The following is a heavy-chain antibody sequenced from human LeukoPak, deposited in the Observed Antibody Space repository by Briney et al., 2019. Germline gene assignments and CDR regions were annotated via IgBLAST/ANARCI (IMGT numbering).Heavy chain of an antibody. V-gene: IGHV3-48*02. D-gene: IGHD3-22*01. Sequence: GGSLRLSCAASGFTFSSYSMNWVRQAPGKGLEWVSYISSSSSTIYYADSVKGRFTISRDNAKNSLYLQMNSLRDEDTAVYYCARDLLRSGYYDSTGYYPFDYWGQGTLVTVSS. CDR3: ARDLLRSGYYDSTGYYPFDY. CDR2: ISSSSSTI. CDR1: GFTFSSYS. J-gene: IGHJ4*02.